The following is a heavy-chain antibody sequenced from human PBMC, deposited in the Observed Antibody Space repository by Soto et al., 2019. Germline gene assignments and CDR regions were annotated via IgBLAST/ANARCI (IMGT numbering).Heavy chain of an antibody. V-gene: IGHV4-59*02. D-gene: IGHD2-21*02. J-gene: IGHJ5*02. CDR3: ARDHRGVTSNWFDP. CDR2: IYYSGST. Sequence: SETLSLTCTVSGGSVSSYYWSWIRQPPGKGLEWIGYIYYSGSTNYNPSLKSRVTISVDTSKNQFSLKLSSVTAADTAVYYCARDHRGVTSNWFDPWGQGTLVTVSS. CDR1: GGSVSSYY.